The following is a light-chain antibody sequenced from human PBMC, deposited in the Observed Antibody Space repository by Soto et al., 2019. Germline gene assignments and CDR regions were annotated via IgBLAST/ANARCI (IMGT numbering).Light chain of an antibody. Sequence: DLRMTQSHSTLPAAIGVRVTITCRASQSLTMWLAWHQQKPGKAPNLLIYKTPSLESALPSSFSGSGSGTAFTFTIGSLQTYGFATYYCEHWTGYSWTLGLGTKVAVK. CDR2: KTP. CDR1: QSLTMW. CDR3: EHWTGYSWT. J-gene: IGKJ1*01. V-gene: IGKV1-5*03.